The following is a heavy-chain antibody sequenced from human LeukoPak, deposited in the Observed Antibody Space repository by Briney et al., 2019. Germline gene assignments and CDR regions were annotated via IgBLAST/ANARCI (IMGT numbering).Heavy chain of an antibody. D-gene: IGHD3-10*01. V-gene: IGHV1-2*02. J-gene: IGHJ4*02. CDR2: INPNSGGT. CDR1: GYTFTGYY. CDR3: ARAGFSFGELLSN. Sequence: GASVKVSCKASGYTFTGYYMHWVRQAPGQGLEWMGWINPNSGGTNYAQKFQGRVTMTRDTSISTAYMELSRLRSDDTAVYYCARAGFSFGELLSNWGQGTLVTVSS.